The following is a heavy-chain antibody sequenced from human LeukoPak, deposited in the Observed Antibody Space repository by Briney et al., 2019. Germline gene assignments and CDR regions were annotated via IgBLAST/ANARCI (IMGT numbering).Heavy chain of an antibody. D-gene: IGHD3-10*01. CDR1: GGSFSGYY. V-gene: IGHV4-34*01. CDR3: ARVGRDGLY. CDR2: INHSGST. Sequence: SETLSLTCAVYGGSFSGYYWSWIRQPPGEGLEWIGEINHSGSTNYNPSLKSRVTISVDTSKNQFSLKLSSVTAADTAVYYCARVGRDGLYWGQGTLVTVSS. J-gene: IGHJ4*02.